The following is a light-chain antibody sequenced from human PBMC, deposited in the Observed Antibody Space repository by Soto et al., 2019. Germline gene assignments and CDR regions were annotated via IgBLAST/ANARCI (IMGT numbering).Light chain of an antibody. V-gene: IGKV3-15*01. CDR2: GAS. CDR1: QSVSSN. J-gene: IGKJ1*01. Sequence: EIVMTQSPATLSVSPGERATLSCRASQSVSSNLAWYQQKPGQAPRLLIYGASTRATGIPARFSGSGSGTDFTLPISSLQSEDFEVYYCQQYNNGWTFGQGTKVEIK. CDR3: QQYNNGWT.